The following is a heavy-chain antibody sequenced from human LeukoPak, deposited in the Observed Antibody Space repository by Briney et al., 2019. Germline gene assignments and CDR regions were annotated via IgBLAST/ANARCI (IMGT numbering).Heavy chain of an antibody. D-gene: IGHD1-26*01. CDR1: GGSLSSGGYS. J-gene: IGHJ4*02. CDR3: ARVPRGSYYYFYY. CDR2: IYHSGST. Sequence: SQTLSLTCAVSGGSLSSGGYSWSWIRQPPGKGLEWIGYIYHSGSTYYNPSLKSRVTISVDRSKNQFSLKLSSVTAADTAVYYCARVPRGSYYYFYYWGQGTLVTVSS. V-gene: IGHV4-30-2*01.